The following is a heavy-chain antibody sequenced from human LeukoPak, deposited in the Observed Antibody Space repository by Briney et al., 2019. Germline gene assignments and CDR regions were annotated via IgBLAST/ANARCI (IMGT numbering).Heavy chain of an antibody. CDR2: IYYSGRT. D-gene: IGHD2-2*01. CDR3: ARSQATAMVSDY. V-gene: IGHV4-39*01. Sequence: PSETLSLTCTVSGGSLNISSYYWGWIRQPPGKGLEWIGSIYYSGRTYYNPSLKIRLTIFVDTSKNQFSLKLNSVTAADTAVYYCARSQATAMVSDYWGQGTLVTVSS. CDR1: GGSLNISSYY. J-gene: IGHJ4*02.